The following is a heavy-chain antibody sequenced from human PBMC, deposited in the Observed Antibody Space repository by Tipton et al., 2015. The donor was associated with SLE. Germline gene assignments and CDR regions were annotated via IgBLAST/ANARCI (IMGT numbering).Heavy chain of an antibody. Sequence: GLVKPSETLSLTCAVYGGSFSGYYWSWIRQPPGKGLEWIGEINDSGSTNYNPSLKSRVTISVDTSKNQFSPKLGSVTAADTAVYYCAGGDCGGDCYTDYYGMDVWGQGTTVTVSS. CDR2: INDSGST. J-gene: IGHJ6*02. CDR3: AGGDCGGDCYTDYYGMDV. CDR1: GGSFSGYY. V-gene: IGHV4-34*01. D-gene: IGHD2-21*01.